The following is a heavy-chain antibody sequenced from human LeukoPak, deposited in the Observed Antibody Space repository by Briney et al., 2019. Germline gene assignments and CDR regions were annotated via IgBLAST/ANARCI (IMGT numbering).Heavy chain of an antibody. J-gene: IGHJ4*02. CDR2: ISYDGSNK. CDR1: GFTFSSYA. D-gene: IGHD6-13*01. Sequence: QPGRSLRLSCAVSGFTFSSYAMHWVRQAPGKGLEWVAVISYDGSNKYYADSVKGRFTISRDNSKNTLYLQMNSLRAEDTAVYYCASLGYSSSWYGTDYFDYWGQGTLVTVSS. CDR3: ASLGYSSSWYGTDYFDY. V-gene: IGHV3-30-3*01.